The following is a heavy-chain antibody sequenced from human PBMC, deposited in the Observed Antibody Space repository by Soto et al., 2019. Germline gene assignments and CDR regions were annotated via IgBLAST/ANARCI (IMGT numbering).Heavy chain of an antibody. CDR1: GFTFTRYS. CDR2: ISSTTNYI. V-gene: IGHV3-21*06. Sequence: GGSLRLSCAASGFTFTRYSMNWVRQAPGKGLEWVSSISSTTNYIYYGDSMRGRFTISRDNAKNSLYLEMNSLRAEDTAVYYCARESEDFTSNFDYWGQGTLVTVSS. J-gene: IGHJ4*02. CDR3: ARESEDFTSNFDY.